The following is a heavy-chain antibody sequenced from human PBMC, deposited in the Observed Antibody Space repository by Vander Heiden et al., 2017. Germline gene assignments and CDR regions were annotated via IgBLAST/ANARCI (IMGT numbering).Heavy chain of an antibody. D-gene: IGHD2-21*01. CDR1: GYTFSSYD. CDR3: AREGVVVNPIPDPFDI. J-gene: IGHJ3*02. Sequence: QVQLVQSGAEVKKPGASVKVSCKASGYTFSSYDINWVRQAAGQGLEWMGWMNPNSGNTGYAQKFQGRVTMTRSTSISTAYMELSSLTSEDTAVYYCAREGVVVNPIPDPFDIWGQGTMVTVSS. V-gene: IGHV1-8*01. CDR2: MNPNSGNT.